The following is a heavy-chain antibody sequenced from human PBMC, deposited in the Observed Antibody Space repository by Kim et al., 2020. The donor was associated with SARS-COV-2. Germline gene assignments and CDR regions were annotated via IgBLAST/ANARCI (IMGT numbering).Heavy chain of an antibody. V-gene: IGHV3-48*03. Sequence: GGSLRLSCAASGFTFSSYEMNSVRQAPGKGLEWVSYISSSGSTIYYADSVKGRFTISRDNAKNSLYLQMNSLRAEDTAVYYCARNGEKRQLENPGFHYYYGMDVWGQGTTVTVSS. D-gene: IGHD1-1*01. CDR3: ARNGEKRQLENPGFHYYYGMDV. CDR1: GFTFSSYE. CDR2: ISSSGSTI. J-gene: IGHJ6*02.